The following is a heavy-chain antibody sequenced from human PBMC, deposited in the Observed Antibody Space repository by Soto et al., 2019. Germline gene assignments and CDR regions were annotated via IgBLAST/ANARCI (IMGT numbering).Heavy chain of an antibody. CDR3: AKSYGDYVFDS. Sequence: GGSLRLSCAASGFTFSNYAMNWVRQAPGKGLEWVSTISGSGSSPYYADSVKGRFTISRDNSKNTLYLQMGSLRAEDTAIYYCAKSYGDYVFDSWGQGTLVTVSS. CDR1: GFTFSNYA. V-gene: IGHV3-23*01. CDR2: ISGSGSSP. J-gene: IGHJ4*02. D-gene: IGHD4-17*01.